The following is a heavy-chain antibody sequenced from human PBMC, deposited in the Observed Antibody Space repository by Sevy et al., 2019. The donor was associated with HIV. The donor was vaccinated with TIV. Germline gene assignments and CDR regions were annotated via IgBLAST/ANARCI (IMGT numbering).Heavy chain of an antibody. V-gene: IGHV3-9*01. Sequence: GGSLRLSCAASGFTFDDYAMHWVRQAPGKGLEWVSGISWNSGSIGYADSVKGRFTISRDNAKNSLYLQMNRLRAEDTALYYCAKDITGLAGAGTGYYYYGMDVWGQGTTVTVSS. CDR3: AKDITGLAGAGTGYYYYGMDV. CDR2: ISWNSGSI. J-gene: IGHJ6*02. CDR1: GFTFDDYA. D-gene: IGHD6-19*01.